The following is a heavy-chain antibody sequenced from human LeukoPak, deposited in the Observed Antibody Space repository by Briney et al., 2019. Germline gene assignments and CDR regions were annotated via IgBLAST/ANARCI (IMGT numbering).Heavy chain of an antibody. D-gene: IGHD3-10*01. CDR2: ISGSGGST. V-gene: IGHV3-23*01. CDR1: GFTFSSYT. J-gene: IGHJ4*02. Sequence: GASMRLSCADSGFTFSSYTMSWVRQAPGKGLEWVSAISGSGGSTYYADSVKGRFTISRDNSKNTLYLQMNSLRAEDTAVYYCAKDLYYYGSGSYYNFGSDFDYWGQGTLVTVSS. CDR3: AKDLYYYGSGSYYNFGSDFDY.